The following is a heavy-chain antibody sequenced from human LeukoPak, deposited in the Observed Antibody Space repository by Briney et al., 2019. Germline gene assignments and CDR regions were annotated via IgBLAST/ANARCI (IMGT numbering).Heavy chain of an antibody. D-gene: IGHD3-3*01. CDR2: IYPGDSDT. J-gene: IGHJ4*02. CDR1: GYSFTSYW. CDR3: ARLSSADFWSGYFDY. V-gene: IGHV5-51*01. Sequence: GESLKISCKGSGYSFTSYWIGWVRQMPGKGLEWMGIIYPGDSDTRYSPSFQGQVTISADKSISTAYLQWSSLKASDTAMYYCARLSSADFWSGYFDYWGQGTLVTVSS.